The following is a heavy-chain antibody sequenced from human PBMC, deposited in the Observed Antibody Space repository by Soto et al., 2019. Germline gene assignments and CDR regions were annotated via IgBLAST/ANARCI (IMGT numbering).Heavy chain of an antibody. Sequence: EEQLVESGGGLVQSGGSLRLSCAASEFTFSSYWMDWVRQAPGKGLVWVSRIDNDGRGTIYADSVKGRFTVTRDNTKNTLYLQMNSLRDEDTAVYYCSRGGFNHGFDIWGQGTMVTVS. CDR1: EFTFSSYW. J-gene: IGHJ3*02. V-gene: IGHV3-74*01. CDR2: IDNDGRGT. CDR3: SRGGFNHGFDI.